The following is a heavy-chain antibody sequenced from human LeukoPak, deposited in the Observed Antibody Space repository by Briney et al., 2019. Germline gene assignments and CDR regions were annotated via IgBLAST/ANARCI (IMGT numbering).Heavy chain of an antibody. D-gene: IGHD6-19*01. CDR2: IYYSGST. CDR1: GGSISSGGYY. V-gene: IGHV4-31*03. J-gene: IGHJ4*02. CDR3: ARDSGGWFYFDY. Sequence: PSQTLSLTCTVSGGSISSGGYYWSWIRQYPGKGLEWIGYIYYSGSTYYNPSLKSRVTISVDTSKNQFSLKLSSVTAADTAVYYCARDSGGWFYFDYWGQGTLVTVSS.